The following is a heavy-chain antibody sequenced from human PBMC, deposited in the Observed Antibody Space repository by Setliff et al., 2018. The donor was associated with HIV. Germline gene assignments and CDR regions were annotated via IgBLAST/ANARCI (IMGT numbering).Heavy chain of an antibody. CDR2: IRYDGSNK. Sequence: PGGSLRLSCAASGFTFTNNGMHWVRQAPGKGLEWVAFIRYDGSNKYYADSVTGRFTISRDNSKNTLYLQMNRLKTEDTAVYYCARDRDCSGGSCYSGWFDPWGQGTLVTVSS. J-gene: IGHJ5*02. CDR3: ARDRDCSGGSCYSGWFDP. D-gene: IGHD2-15*01. CDR1: GFTFTNNG. V-gene: IGHV3-30*02.